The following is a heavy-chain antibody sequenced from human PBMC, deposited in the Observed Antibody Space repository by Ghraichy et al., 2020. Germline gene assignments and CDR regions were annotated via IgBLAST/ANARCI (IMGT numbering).Heavy chain of an antibody. V-gene: IGHV3-30*04. CDR2: ISYDGSNK. CDR3: ARVFRGVIKYGMDV. J-gene: IGHJ6*02. Sequence: GESLNISCAASGFTFSSYAMHWVRQAPGKGLEWVAVISYDGSNKYYVDSVKGRFTISRDNSKNTLYLQMNSLRAEDTAVYYCARVFRGVIKYGMDVWGQGTTVTVSS. CDR1: GFTFSSYA. D-gene: IGHD3-10*01.